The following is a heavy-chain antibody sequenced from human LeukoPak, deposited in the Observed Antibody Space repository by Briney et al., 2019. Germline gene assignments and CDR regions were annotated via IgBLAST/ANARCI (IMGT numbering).Heavy chain of an antibody. Sequence: PSETLSLTCTVSGYSISSGYYWAWIRQPPGKGLEWIGSIYHSGSTYYNPSLKSRVTISVDTSKNQFSLKLSSVTAADTAVYYCARDLFRYSGSYSYWGQGTLVTVSS. V-gene: IGHV4-38-2*02. J-gene: IGHJ4*02. CDR2: IYHSGST. D-gene: IGHD1-26*01. CDR3: ARDLFRYSGSYSY. CDR1: GYSISSGYY.